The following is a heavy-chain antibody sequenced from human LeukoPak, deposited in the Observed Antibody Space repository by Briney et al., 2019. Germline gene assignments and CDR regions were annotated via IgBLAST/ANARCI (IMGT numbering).Heavy chain of an antibody. Sequence: ASVKVSCKASGYTFTSYAMHWVRQAPEQRLEWMGWINAGNGNTKYSQKFQGRVTITRNTSADTAYMELSSLRSEDTAVYYCARLKYCTNGVCYAGFDYWGQGTLVTVSS. CDR3: ARLKYCTNGVCYAGFDY. V-gene: IGHV1-3*01. D-gene: IGHD2-8*01. J-gene: IGHJ4*02. CDR1: GYTFTSYA. CDR2: INAGNGNT.